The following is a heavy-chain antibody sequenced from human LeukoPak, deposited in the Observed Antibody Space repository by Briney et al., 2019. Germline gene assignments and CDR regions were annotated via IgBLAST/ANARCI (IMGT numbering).Heavy chain of an antibody. CDR3: ARDRNYDSTYGMDV. D-gene: IGHD3-22*01. V-gene: IGHV1-18*01. J-gene: IGHJ6*02. CDR1: GYTFTSYG. Sequence: RASVKVSCKASGYTFTSYGISWVRQAPGQGLEWMGWISAYNGNTNYAQKLQGRVTMTTDTSTSTAYMELRSLRSDDTAVYHCARDRNYDSTYGMDVWGQGTTVTVSS. CDR2: ISAYNGNT.